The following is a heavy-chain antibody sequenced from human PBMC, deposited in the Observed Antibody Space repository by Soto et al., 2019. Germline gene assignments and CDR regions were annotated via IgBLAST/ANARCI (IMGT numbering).Heavy chain of an antibody. CDR3: ARDSLNSTTSPFWRYYYYGMDV. CDR1: GFTFSSYS. D-gene: IGHD3-3*01. J-gene: IGHJ6*02. V-gene: IGHV3-21*01. CDR2: ISSSSSYI. Sequence: GGSLRLSCAASGFTFSSYSMNWVRQAPGKGLEWVSSISSSSSYIYYADSVKGRFTISRDNAKNSLYLQMNSLRAEDTAVYYCARDSLNSTTSPFWRYYYYGMDVWGQGTTVTVSS.